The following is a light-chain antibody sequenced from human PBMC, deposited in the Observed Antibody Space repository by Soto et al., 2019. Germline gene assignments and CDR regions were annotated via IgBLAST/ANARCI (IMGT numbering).Light chain of an antibody. CDR2: NVY. CDR3: QSYDSSLSGVV. Sequence: QSVLTQPASVSGSPGQSITISCTGTSSDVGAYNFVSWHQQHPGKAPKLMIYNVYDRPSGISYRFSGSKSGNTASLTISGLQAEDEADYYCQSYDSSLSGVVFGGGTKLTVL. J-gene: IGLJ2*01. V-gene: IGLV2-14*03. CDR1: SSDVGAYNF.